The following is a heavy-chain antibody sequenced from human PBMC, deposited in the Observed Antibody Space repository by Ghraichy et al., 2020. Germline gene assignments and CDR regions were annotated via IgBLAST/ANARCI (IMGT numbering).Heavy chain of an antibody. CDR2: ITD. Sequence: GGSLRLSCAASGFTFRTYAMSWVRQAPGKGLEWVSAITDNAESVKGRFTISRDNSKNTLFLQMNSLRGEDTAVYYCAKFARDWPNEYLQHWGQGALVTVSS. CDR1: GFTFRTYA. D-gene: IGHD3/OR15-3a*01. V-gene: IGHV3-23*01. J-gene: IGHJ1*01. CDR3: AKFARDWPNEYLQH.